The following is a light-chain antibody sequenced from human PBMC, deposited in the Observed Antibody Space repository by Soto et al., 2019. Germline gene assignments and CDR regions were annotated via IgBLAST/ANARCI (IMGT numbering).Light chain of an antibody. CDR1: TSNVGRNT. CDR3: AAWDDSLKGVV. CDR2: GND. Sequence: QSVLTQPPSASGTPGQRVTISCSGRTSNVGRNTVSWYQQLPGTAPKLLMYGNDQRPSDVPDRLSASRSGTSASLAISGLQSEDEGDYYCAAWDDSLKGVVFGGGTQLTVL. V-gene: IGLV1-44*01. J-gene: IGLJ3*02.